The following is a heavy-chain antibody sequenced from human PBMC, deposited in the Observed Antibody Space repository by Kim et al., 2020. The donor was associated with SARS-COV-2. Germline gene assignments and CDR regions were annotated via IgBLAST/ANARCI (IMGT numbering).Heavy chain of an antibody. CDR1: GFTFSSYW. V-gene: IGHV3-7*03. D-gene: IGHD3-9*01. CDR3: ARGSLDDIFTGGDAFDI. CDR2: IKQDGNQK. J-gene: IGHJ3*02. Sequence: GGSLRLSCAASGFTFSSYWMTWVRQAPGKGLEWVANIKQDGNQKYYVDSVMGRFTISRDNAKNSLYLQMNSLGVEDTAVYYCARGSLDDIFTGGDAFDI.